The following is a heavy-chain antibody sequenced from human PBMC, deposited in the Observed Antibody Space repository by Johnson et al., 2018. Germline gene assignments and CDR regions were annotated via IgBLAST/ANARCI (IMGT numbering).Heavy chain of an antibody. D-gene: IGHD1-26*01. J-gene: IGHJ6*03. CDR2: IRSHAYGGTT. CDR1: GFSFGDYA. Sequence: VQLVESGGALLQPGRSLRLSCTGSGFSFGDYAMSWVRQAPGKGLEWVSFIRSHAYGGTTEYAASVEGRFTISRDDSKRLAYLQMNDLKTEDTAGYYVTRDQSGRQHRGSRVIYYMDVWGKGTTVIVSS. V-gene: IGHV3-49*04. CDR3: TRDQSGRQHRGSRVIYYMDV.